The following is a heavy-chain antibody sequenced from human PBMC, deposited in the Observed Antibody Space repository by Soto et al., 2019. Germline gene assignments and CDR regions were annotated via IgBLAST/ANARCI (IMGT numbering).Heavy chain of an antibody. J-gene: IGHJ6*02. CDR1: GYTFTSYG. D-gene: IGHD6-6*01. CDR2: ISAYNGNT. Sequence: GASVKVSWKASGYTFTSYGISWVRQAPGQGLEWMGWISAYNGNTNYAQKLQGRVTMTTDTSTSTAYMELRSLRSDDTAVYYCARDFVAALDYYGMDVWGQGTTVTVSS. V-gene: IGHV1-18*01. CDR3: ARDFVAALDYYGMDV.